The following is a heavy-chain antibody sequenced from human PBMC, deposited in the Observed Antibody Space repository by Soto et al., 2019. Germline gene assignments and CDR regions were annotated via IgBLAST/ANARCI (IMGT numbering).Heavy chain of an antibody. CDR3: AREFVTAARWGWFDP. CDR1: GGSVSSGSYY. J-gene: IGHJ5*02. CDR2: IYYSGST. V-gene: IGHV4-61*01. Sequence: QVQLQESGPGLVKPSETLSLTCTVSGGSVSSGSYYWSWIRQPPGKGLEWIGYIYYSGSTNYNPSLKSRVTISVDTSKNQFSLKLSSVTAADTAVYYCAREFVTAARWGWFDPWGQGTLVTVSS. D-gene: IGHD6-6*01.